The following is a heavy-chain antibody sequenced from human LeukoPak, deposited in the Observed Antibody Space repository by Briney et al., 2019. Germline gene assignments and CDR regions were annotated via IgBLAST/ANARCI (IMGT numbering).Heavy chain of an antibody. CDR1: GFTVSSNY. V-gene: IGHV3-66*01. Sequence: GGSLRLSCAASGFTVSSNYMSWVRQAPGKGLEWVSVIYSGGSTYYADSVKGRFTISRDNSKNTLYLQMNSLRAEDTAVYYCAKDPRDCSSTSCYARGWFDPWGQGTLVTVSS. D-gene: IGHD2-2*01. CDR2: IYSGGST. J-gene: IGHJ5*02. CDR3: AKDPRDCSSTSCYARGWFDP.